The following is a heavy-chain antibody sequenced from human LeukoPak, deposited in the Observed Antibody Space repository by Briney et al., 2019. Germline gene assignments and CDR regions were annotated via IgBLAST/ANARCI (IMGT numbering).Heavy chain of an antibody. Sequence: PGGSLRLSCAASGFTFSSYAMHWVRQAPGKGLEWVAVISYDGSNKYYADSVKGRFTISRDNSKNTLYLQMNSLRAEDTAVYYCAKKGVVVAATGFGNYFDYWGQGTLVTVSS. J-gene: IGHJ4*02. D-gene: IGHD2-15*01. V-gene: IGHV3-30*04. CDR2: ISYDGSNK. CDR1: GFTFSSYA. CDR3: AKKGVVVAATGFGNYFDY.